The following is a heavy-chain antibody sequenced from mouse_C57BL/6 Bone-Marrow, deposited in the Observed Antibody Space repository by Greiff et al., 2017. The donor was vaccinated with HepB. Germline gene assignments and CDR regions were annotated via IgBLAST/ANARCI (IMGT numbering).Heavy chain of an antibody. D-gene: IGHD2-2*01. CDR1: GFTFSSYT. CDR2: ISGGGGNT. J-gene: IGHJ4*01. CDR3: ARHYGYDPLAMDY. V-gene: IGHV5-9*01. Sequence: EVQVVESGGGLVKPGGSLKLSYAASGFTFSSYTMSWVRQTPEKRLEWVATISGGGGNTYYPDSVKGRFTISRDNAKNTLYLQMSSLRSEDTALYYCARHYGYDPLAMDYWGQGTSVTVSS.